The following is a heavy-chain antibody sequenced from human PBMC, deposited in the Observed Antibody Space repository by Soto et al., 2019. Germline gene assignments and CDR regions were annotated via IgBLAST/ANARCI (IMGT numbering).Heavy chain of an antibody. D-gene: IGHD3-10*01. CDR2: IWYDGSNK. J-gene: IGHJ4*02. Sequence: GGSLRLSCAASGFTFSSYGMHWVRQAPGKGLEWVAVIWYDGSNKYYADSVKGRFTISRDNAKNTLYLQMNSLRVEDTAVYYCFYYGSGSYNVPDYWGQGTLVTVSS. CDR1: GFTFSSYG. CDR3: FYYGSGSYNVPDY. V-gene: IGHV3-33*01.